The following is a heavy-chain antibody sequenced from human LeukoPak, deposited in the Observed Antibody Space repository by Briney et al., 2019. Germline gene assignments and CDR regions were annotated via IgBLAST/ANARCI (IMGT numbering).Heavy chain of an antibody. D-gene: IGHD2-15*01. CDR1: GFTFSSYG. Sequence: GGSLRLSCAASGFTFSSYGMHWVRQAPGKGLEWVAVISYDGGKKYYADSVKGRFTISRDNSKNTLYLQMNSLRAEDTAVYYCAREYPDCSGGSCYLYYYYGMDVWGQGTTVTVSS. J-gene: IGHJ6*02. CDR3: AREYPDCSGGSCYLYYYYGMDV. V-gene: IGHV3-30*03. CDR2: ISYDGGKK.